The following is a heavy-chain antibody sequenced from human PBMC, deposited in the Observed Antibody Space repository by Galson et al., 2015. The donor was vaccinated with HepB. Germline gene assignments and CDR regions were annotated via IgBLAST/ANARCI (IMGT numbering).Heavy chain of an antibody. CDR1: GFTVSSNY. J-gene: IGHJ4*02. D-gene: IGHD2-15*01. V-gene: IGHV3-66*01. CDR2: IHRDGRT. CDR3: ASGYCSDGSCYTFDY. Sequence: SLRLSCAASGFTVSSNYMNWVRQAPGKGLEWVSIIHRDGRTKYADSVKGRFTISRDTSKSTVFLQMNSLRAEDTAVYYCASGYCSDGSCYTFDYWGQGTRVTVSS.